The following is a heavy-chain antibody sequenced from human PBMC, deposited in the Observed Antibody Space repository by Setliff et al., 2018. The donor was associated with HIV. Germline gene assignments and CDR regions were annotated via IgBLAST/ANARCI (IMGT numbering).Heavy chain of an antibody. D-gene: IGHD2-21*02. Sequence: GASVKVSCKASGYTFTNYAIHWVRQAPGQRLEWMGWINPGNGNTKYSQKFQGRVTITRDASATTAYMELSSLRSEDTAIFYCAREPIGGDDAFDIWGQGTMFTVS. J-gene: IGHJ3*02. CDR1: GYTFTNYA. CDR2: INPGNGNT. CDR3: AREPIGGDDAFDI. V-gene: IGHV1-3*01.